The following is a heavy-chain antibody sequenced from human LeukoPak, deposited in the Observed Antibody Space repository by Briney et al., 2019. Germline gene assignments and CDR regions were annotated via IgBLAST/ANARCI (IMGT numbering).Heavy chain of an antibody. D-gene: IGHD6-13*01. J-gene: IGHJ1*01. V-gene: IGHV3-23*01. CDR1: GFTFSSYA. CDR3: AKDSRFQVAAAGPEYFQH. Sequence: GGSLRLSCAASGFTFSSYAMSWVRQAPGKGLEWVSAICGSGGSTYYADSVKGRFTISRDNSKNTLYLQMNSLRAEDTAVYYCAKDSRFQVAAAGPEYFQHWGQGTLVTVSS. CDR2: ICGSGGST.